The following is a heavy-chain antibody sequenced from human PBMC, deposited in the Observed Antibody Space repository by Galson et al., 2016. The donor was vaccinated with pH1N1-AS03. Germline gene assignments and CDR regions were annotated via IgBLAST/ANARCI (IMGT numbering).Heavy chain of an antibody. CDR1: GFTFTNYG. CDR2: MWFNEGAK. Sequence: SLRLSCAASGFTFTNYGFHWVRQAPGKGLEWVAVMWFNEGAKYYADSVKGRFTISRDTSKNTVYLQMNSLRAEDTAVYYCARGPGYSYSLGAFDIWGQGTIVTVSS. CDR3: ARGPGYSYSLGAFDI. V-gene: IGHV3-33*01. D-gene: IGHD5-18*01. J-gene: IGHJ3*02.